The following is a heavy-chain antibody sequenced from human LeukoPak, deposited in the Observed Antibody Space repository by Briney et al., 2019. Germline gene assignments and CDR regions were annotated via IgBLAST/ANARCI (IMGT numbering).Heavy chain of an antibody. J-gene: IGHJ6*02. V-gene: IGHV1-46*01. CDR3: ARGRLRYSADYGMDV. D-gene: IGHD3-9*01. CDR2: VNPSGGST. Sequence: ASVKVSCKASGYTVTGYYMHWVRQAPGQGVEWMGIVNPSGGSTSYAQKFQGRVTMTRDTSTSTVYMELSSLRSEDTAVYYCARGRLRYSADYGMDVWGQGTTVTVSS. CDR1: GYTVTGYY.